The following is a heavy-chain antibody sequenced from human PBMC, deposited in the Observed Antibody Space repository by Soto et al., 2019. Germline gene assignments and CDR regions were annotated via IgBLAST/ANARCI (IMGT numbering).Heavy chain of an antibody. J-gene: IGHJ5*02. CDR2: ISAYNGNT. CDR1: GYTFTSYG. D-gene: IGHD2-15*01. Sequence: ASVKVSCKASGYTFTSYGISWVRQAPGQGLEWMGWISAYNGNTNYAQKLQGRVTMTTDTSTSTAYMELRSLRSDDTAVYYCARRGSGLGSAGYCSGGSCFQPTENWFDPWGQGTLVTVSS. V-gene: IGHV1-18*01. CDR3: ARRGSGLGSAGYCSGGSCFQPTENWFDP.